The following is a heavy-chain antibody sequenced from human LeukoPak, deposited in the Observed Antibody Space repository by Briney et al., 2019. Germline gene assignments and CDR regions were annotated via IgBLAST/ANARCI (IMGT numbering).Heavy chain of an antibody. CDR3: ARDRPNYYGSDGHYYRRDGDY. V-gene: IGHV3-43*02. CDR1: GFTFDDYA. Sequence: GGSLRLSCAASGFTFDDYAMHWVRQAPGKGLEWVSLISGDGGTTYYADSVKGRFTISRDNSKNSLYLQMHSLRAEDTAVYYCARDRPNYYGSDGHYYRRDGDYWGRGTLVSVSS. CDR2: ISGDGGTT. J-gene: IGHJ4*02. D-gene: IGHD3-22*01.